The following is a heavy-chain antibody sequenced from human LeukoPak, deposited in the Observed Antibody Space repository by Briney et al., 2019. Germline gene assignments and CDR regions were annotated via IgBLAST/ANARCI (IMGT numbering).Heavy chain of an antibody. Sequence: GGSLRLSCAASGFTFSNAYMNWVRQAPGEGLEWVSSISSSSSYIYYADSVKGRFTISRDNAKNSLYLQMNSLRAEDTAVYYCARFSTTMIVVVITDPFDYWGQGTLVTVSS. CDR3: ARFSTTMIVVVITDPFDY. D-gene: IGHD3-22*01. V-gene: IGHV3-21*01. J-gene: IGHJ4*02. CDR2: ISSSSSYI. CDR1: GFTFSNAY.